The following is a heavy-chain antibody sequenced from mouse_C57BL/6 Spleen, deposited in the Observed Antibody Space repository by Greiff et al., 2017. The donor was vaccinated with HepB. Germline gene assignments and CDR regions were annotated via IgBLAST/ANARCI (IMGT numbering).Heavy chain of an antibody. V-gene: IGHV5-4*03. J-gene: IGHJ3*01. CDR3: ARGGYYGPGFAY. CDR1: GFTFSSYA. Sequence: EVKVVESGGGLVKPGGSLKLSCAASGFTFSSYAMSWVRQTPEKRLEWVATISDGGSYTYYPDNVKGRFTISRDNAKNNLYLQMSHLKSEDTAMYYCARGGYYGPGFAYWGQGTLVTVSA. D-gene: IGHD1-2*01. CDR2: ISDGGSYT.